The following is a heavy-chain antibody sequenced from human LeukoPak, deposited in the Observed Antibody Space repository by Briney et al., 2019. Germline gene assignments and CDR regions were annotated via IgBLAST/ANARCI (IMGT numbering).Heavy chain of an antibody. CDR1: GFTFTDYW. J-gene: IGHJ4*02. CDR2: INTDTRGT. CDR3: ARAGAYRFAY. V-gene: IGHV3-74*01. Sequence: PGGSLRLSCAASGFTFTDYWMHWVRQAPGKGLVWVSIINTDTRGTYYADSVKGRFTISRDNAKNTLSLQMTSLRAEDTAVPYCARAGAYRFAYWGQGTLVTVSS. D-gene: IGHD3-16*01.